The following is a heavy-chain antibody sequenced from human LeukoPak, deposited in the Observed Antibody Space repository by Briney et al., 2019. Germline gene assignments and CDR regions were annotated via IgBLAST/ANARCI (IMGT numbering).Heavy chain of an antibody. D-gene: IGHD5-18*01. J-gene: IGHJ3*02. V-gene: IGHV3-74*01. CDR2: INLDGTLE. Sequence: PGGSLRLSCVASGFTFSDYWMHWVRQAPGKGLMWVSHINLDGTLEGYADSVKGRFTVSRDNAKNTVYLEMNSLRAEDTAVYRCSTYSYGVWNDFDIWGQGTAVTVSS. CDR3: STYSYGVWNDFDI. CDR1: GFTFSDYW.